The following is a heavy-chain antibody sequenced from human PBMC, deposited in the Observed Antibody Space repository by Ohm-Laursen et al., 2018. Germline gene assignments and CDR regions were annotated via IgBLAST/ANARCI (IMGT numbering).Heavy chain of an antibody. CDR1: GFTFDDYA. CDR3: AKDYYGDYSSDAFDI. D-gene: IGHD4-17*01. J-gene: IGHJ3*02. V-gene: IGHV3-9*01. CDR2: ISWNSGSI. Sequence: SLRLSCAASGFTFDDYAMHWVRQAPGKGLEWVSGISWNSGSIGYADSVKGRFTISRDNAKNSLYLQMNSLRAEDTALYYCAKDYYGDYSSDAFDIWGQGTMATVSS.